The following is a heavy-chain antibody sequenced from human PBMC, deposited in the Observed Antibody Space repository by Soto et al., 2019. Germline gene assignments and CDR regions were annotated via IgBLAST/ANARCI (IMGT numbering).Heavy chain of an antibody. CDR2: INHSGST. CDR3: ARVPTRLRLDY. Sequence: SETLSLTCAVYGGSFSGYYWSWIRQPPGKGLEWIGEINHSGSTNYNPSLKSRVTISVDTSKNQFSLKLSSVTAADTAVYYCARVPTRLRLDYWGQGTLVTVSS. J-gene: IGHJ4*02. D-gene: IGHD4-17*01. CDR1: GGSFSGYY. V-gene: IGHV4-34*01.